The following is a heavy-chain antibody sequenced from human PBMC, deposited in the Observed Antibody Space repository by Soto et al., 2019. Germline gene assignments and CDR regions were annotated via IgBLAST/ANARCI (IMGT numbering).Heavy chain of an antibody. V-gene: IGHV4-39*01. D-gene: IGHD4-17*01. J-gene: IGHJ4*02. CDR2: NDYSGST. Sequence: QLQLQESGPGLVKPSETLSLTCTVSGGSISSSSYYWGWIRQLPGKGLEWIGSNDYSGSTYYNPALKSRAAISEDTSKNQVSLKLSSVTAADTAVYYCARGDYASFDYGGQGTLVTVSS. CDR1: GGSISSSSYY. CDR3: ARGDYASFDY.